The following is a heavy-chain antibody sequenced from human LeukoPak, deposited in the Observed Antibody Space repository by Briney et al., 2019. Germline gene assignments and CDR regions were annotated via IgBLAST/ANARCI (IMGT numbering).Heavy chain of an antibody. J-gene: IGHJ4*02. CDR3: ARCGATMTMFFDY. CDR1: GYTFSIYG. D-gene: IGHD3-10*02. Sequence: GASVKVSCKASGYTFSIYGITWVRQAPGQGLEWMGFISADTGNTNYAQRFQGRVTMTTDTSTSTAYMELRSLRSDDTAVYYCARCGATMTMFFDYWGQGALVTVSS. V-gene: IGHV1-18*01. CDR2: ISADTGNT.